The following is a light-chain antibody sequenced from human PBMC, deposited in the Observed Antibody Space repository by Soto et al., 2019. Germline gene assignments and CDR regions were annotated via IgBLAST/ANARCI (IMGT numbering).Light chain of an antibody. CDR3: YSYINTSIFYV. CDR2: EVS. Sequence: QSVLTQPASVSGSPGQSITISCTGTSXDVDNYNYVSWYQQHPGKAPKLMIYEVSNRPSGVSNRFSGSKSGNTASLTISGLQAEDEADYYCYSYINTSIFYVFGSGTKGTVL. J-gene: IGLJ1*01. V-gene: IGLV2-14*01. CDR1: SXDVDNYNY.